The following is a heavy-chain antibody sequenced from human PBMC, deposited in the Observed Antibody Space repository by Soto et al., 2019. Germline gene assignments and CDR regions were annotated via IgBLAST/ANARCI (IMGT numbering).Heavy chain of an antibody. V-gene: IGHV3-74*01. CDR3: ARVDYDFWSGYYAGWFDP. Sequence: EVQLVESGGGLVQPGGSLRLSCAASGFTFSSYWMHWVRQAPGKGLVRVSRINSDGSSTSYADSVKGRFTISRDNAKNTLYLQMNSLRAEDTAVYYCARVDYDFWSGYYAGWFDPWGQGTLVTVSS. J-gene: IGHJ5*02. D-gene: IGHD3-3*01. CDR1: GFTFSSYW. CDR2: INSDGSST.